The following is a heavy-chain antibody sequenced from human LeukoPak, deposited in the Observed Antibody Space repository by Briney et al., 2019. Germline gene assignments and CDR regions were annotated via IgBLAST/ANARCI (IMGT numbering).Heavy chain of an antibody. CDR2: IYSDGST. CDR3: AKDLQRTIFGVGSPAEYDY. J-gene: IGHJ4*02. Sequence: SGGSLRLSCAASGFTVSSNYMSWVRQAPGKGLEWVSVIYSDGSTYYADSVKGRFTISRDNSKNTLYLQMNSLRAEDTALYYCAKDLQRTIFGVGSPAEYDYWGQGTLVTVSS. V-gene: IGHV3-66*01. CDR1: GFTVSSNY. D-gene: IGHD3-3*01.